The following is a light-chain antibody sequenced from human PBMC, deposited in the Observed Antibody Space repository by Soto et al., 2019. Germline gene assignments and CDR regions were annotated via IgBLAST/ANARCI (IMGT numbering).Light chain of an antibody. Sequence: QSVLTQPPSVSAAPGQRVTVSCSGSNSNIGNNYVSWYHHLPGAAPKLLIYENNQRPSGIADRFSGSKSGTSATLGITGLQAGDEGDYYCGALDYSLSAVVFGGGTQLTVL. J-gene: IGLJ3*02. CDR1: NSNIGNNY. V-gene: IGLV1-51*02. CDR2: ENN. CDR3: GALDYSLSAVV.